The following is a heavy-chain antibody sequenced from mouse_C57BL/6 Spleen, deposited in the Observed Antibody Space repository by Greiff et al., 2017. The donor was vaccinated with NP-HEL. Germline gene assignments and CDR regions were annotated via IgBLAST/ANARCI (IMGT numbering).Heavy chain of an antibody. V-gene: IGHV5-17*01. D-gene: IGHD3-2*02. CDR2: ISSGSSTI. CDR1: GFTFSDYG. CDR3: ARGRLTPWFAY. Sequence: VQLKESGGGLVKPGGSLKLSCAASGFTFSDYGMHWVRQAPEKGLEWVAYISSGSSTIYYADTVKGRFTISRDNAKNTLFLQMTSLRSEDTAMYYCARGRLTPWFAYWGQGTLVTVSA. J-gene: IGHJ3*01.